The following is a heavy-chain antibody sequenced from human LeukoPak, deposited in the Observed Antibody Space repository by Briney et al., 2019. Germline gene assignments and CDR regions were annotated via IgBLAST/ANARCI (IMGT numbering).Heavy chain of an antibody. D-gene: IGHD3-22*01. CDR3: ARTTVSGTYSDLGY. CDR2: IKQDGNEK. V-gene: IGHV3-7*02. Sequence: GGSLRLSCAASGFTLSSFWMSWVRQAPGKGLEWVANIKQDGNEKYHADSVKGRFTISRDNAKSTLYLQMNSLRAEDTALYYCARTTVSGTYSDLGYWGQGTLVTVSS. J-gene: IGHJ4*02. CDR1: GFTLSSFW.